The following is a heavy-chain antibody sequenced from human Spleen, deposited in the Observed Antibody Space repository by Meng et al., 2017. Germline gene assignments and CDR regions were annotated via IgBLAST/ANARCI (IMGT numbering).Heavy chain of an antibody. D-gene: IGHD3/OR15-3a*01. CDR2: INPDSGAT. V-gene: IGHV1-2*02. CDR3: ASAYLIFTDTYYDY. CDR1: GYIFTNFY. Sequence: ASVMVSCKPSGYIFTNFYNHWVRQAPGQGLEWMGWINPDSGATNLAQTVHDRVTLTRDTSRSTAYMELSSLTSDDTGVYFCASAYLIFTDTYYDYWAQGTLVTVSS. J-gene: IGHJ4*02.